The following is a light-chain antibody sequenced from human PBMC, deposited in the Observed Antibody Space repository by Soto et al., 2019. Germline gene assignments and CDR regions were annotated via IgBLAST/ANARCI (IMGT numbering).Light chain of an antibody. CDR3: QQYHSYWT. J-gene: IGKJ1*01. CDR1: QTISSW. CDR2: KAS. V-gene: IGKV1-5*03. Sequence: DTQMTQSPSTLSGSGLDRRSITCRASQTISSWLAWYQQKPGKAPKLLIYKASTLKSGVPSRFSGSGSGTEFTLTISSLQTDDFSTYYCQQYHSYWTFGQGTKVDIK.